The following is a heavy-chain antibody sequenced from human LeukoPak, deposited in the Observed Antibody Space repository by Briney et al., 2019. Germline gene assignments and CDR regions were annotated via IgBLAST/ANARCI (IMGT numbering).Heavy chain of an antibody. V-gene: IGHV3-74*01. CDR1: GFTFSSYW. Sequence: GGSLRLSCAASGFTFSSYWMHWVRQAPGKGLVWVSRINSDGSSTSYADSVKGRFTISRDNSKNTLFLQMNSLRAEDTAMYYCARDAFYCSGGSCSNDAFDIWGQGTMVTVSS. J-gene: IGHJ3*02. D-gene: IGHD2-15*01. CDR2: INSDGSST. CDR3: ARDAFYCSGGSCSNDAFDI.